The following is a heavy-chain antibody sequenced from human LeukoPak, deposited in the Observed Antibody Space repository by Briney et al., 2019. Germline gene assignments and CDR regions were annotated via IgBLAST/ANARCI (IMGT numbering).Heavy chain of an antibody. CDR1: GFTFSSYA. J-gene: IGHJ4*02. D-gene: IGHD6-25*01. CDR2: ISYNGDST. CDR3: ARDRRSSGTFDY. Sequence: GGSLRLSCAASGFTFSSYAMSWVRQAPGKGLEWVSSISYNGDSTYSADSVKGRFTISRDNSKNTLYLQMNSLRAEDTAVYYCARDRRSSGTFDYWGQGTLVTVSS. V-gene: IGHV3-23*01.